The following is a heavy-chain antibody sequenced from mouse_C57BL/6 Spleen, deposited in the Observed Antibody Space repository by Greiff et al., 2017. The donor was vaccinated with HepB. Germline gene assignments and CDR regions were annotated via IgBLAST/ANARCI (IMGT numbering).Heavy chain of an antibody. Sequence: QVQLQQSGTELVKPGASVKLSCKASGYTFTSYWMHWVKQRPGQGLEWIGNINPSNGGTNYNEKFKSKATLTVDKSSSTAYMQLSSLTSEDSAVYYCARRGNYYGSSYDYAMDYWGQGTSVTVSS. CDR3: ARRGNYYGSSYDYAMDY. D-gene: IGHD1-1*01. CDR2: INPSNGGT. V-gene: IGHV1-53*01. CDR1: GYTFTSYW. J-gene: IGHJ4*01.